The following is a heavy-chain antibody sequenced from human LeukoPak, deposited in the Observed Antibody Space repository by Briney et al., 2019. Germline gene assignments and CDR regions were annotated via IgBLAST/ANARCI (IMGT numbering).Heavy chain of an antibody. J-gene: IGHJ6*03. CDR3: ARNPGGSYFEAYYYYYMDV. CDR1: GGSISSSSYY. V-gene: IGHV4-39*07. D-gene: IGHD1-26*01. CDR2: IYYSGST. Sequence: SETLSLTCTVSGGSISSSSYYWGWIRQPPGKGLEWIGGIYYSGSTYYNPSLKSRVTISVNTSKNQFSLKLSSVTAADTAVYYCARNPGGSYFEAYYYYYMDVWGKGTTVTVSS.